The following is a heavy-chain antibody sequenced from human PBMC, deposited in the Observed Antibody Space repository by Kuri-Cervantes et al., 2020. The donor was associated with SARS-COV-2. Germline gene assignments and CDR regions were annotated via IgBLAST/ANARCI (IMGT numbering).Heavy chain of an antibody. CDR3: ASGPGILWFGDDY. J-gene: IGHJ4*02. V-gene: IGHV3-53*01. Sequence: GESLKISCAASGFSFSSYGMSWVRQAPGKELEWVSVIYSGGSTYYADSVEGRFTISRDNSKNTLYLQMNSLRAEDTAVYYCASGPGILWFGDDYWGQGTLVTVSS. CDR1: GFSFSSYG. D-gene: IGHD3-10*01. CDR2: IYSGGST.